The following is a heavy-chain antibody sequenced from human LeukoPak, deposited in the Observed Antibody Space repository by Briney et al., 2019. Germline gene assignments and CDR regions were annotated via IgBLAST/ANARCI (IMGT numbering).Heavy chain of an antibody. CDR2: IYYSGST. CDR3: ARQGSYGSGSYIVDY. V-gene: IGHV4-59*08. CDR1: GGSISSYY. Sequence: SETLSLTCTVSGGSISSYYWSWIRQPPGKGLEWIGYIYYSGSTNYNPSLKSRVTISVDTSKNQFSLKLGSVTAADTAVYYCARQGSYGSGSYIVDYWGQGTLVTVSS. D-gene: IGHD3-10*01. J-gene: IGHJ4*02.